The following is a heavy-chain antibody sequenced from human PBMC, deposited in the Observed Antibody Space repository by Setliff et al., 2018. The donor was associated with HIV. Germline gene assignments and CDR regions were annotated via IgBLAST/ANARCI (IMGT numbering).Heavy chain of an antibody. Sequence: SETLSLTCTVSGGSIISSSDYWVWIRQPPGKGLEWIGNIYYSGNTYYNPSLKSRVTMSVDTSKNQFSLKLISVTAADTAVYYCARREYSSSSPPFDYWGQGTLVTVSS. D-gene: IGHD6-6*01. J-gene: IGHJ4*02. CDR2: IYYSGNT. CDR3: ARREYSSSSPPFDY. CDR1: GGSIISSSDY. V-gene: IGHV4-39*01.